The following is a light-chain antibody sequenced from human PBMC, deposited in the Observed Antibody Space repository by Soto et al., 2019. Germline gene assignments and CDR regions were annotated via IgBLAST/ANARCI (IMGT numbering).Light chain of an antibody. Sequence: QSVLTQPASVSGSPGQSITISCTGTSSDVGGYNYVSWYQQHPGKAPKVMIYDASNRPSGVSNRFSGSKSGNTASLTISGLQAEDEADYYCSSYTSISTSYVFGTGTKVTVL. CDR3: SSYTSISTSYV. J-gene: IGLJ1*01. V-gene: IGLV2-14*01. CDR1: SSDVGGYNY. CDR2: DAS.